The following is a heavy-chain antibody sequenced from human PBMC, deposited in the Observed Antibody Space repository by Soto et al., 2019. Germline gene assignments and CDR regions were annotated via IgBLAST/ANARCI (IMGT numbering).Heavy chain of an antibody. CDR1: GFTFSSYW. V-gene: IGHV3-74*01. CDR3: ASHPLTMTYLDY. Sequence: EVQLVESGGGLVQPGGSLRLSCAASGFTFSSYWMHWVRQAPGKGLVWVSRINSDGSSTSYADSVKGRFTISRDNAKNTVYLQMNSLRAEDTAVYYCASHPLTMTYLDYWGQGTLDTVSS. D-gene: IGHD3-22*01. J-gene: IGHJ4*02. CDR2: INSDGSST.